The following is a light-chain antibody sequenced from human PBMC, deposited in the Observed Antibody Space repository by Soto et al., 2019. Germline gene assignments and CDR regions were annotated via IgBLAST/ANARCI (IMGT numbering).Light chain of an antibody. CDR3: QQYGSSPLT. Sequence: LTQSPVTLSLSPGERASLSCRASQSVTSSYLAWYQQKPGQAPRLLIYGASSRATGIPDRFSGSGSGTDFTLTISRLEPEDFAVYYCQQYGSSPLTFGGGTKVDIK. V-gene: IGKV3-20*01. CDR1: QSVTSSY. CDR2: GAS. J-gene: IGKJ4*01.